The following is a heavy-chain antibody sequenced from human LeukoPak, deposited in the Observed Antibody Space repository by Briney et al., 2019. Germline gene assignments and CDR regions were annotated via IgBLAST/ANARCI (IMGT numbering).Heavy chain of an antibody. CDR2: MSPDGSVK. CDR3: ARDLVSGSPDYFDS. Sequence: PGGSLRLSCVASGFTFGSSDIHWVRQAPGKGLQWVAAMSPDGSVKIYTDSVKGRFSISRDNSKNTLYLDMNNLRTDDTALYYCARDLVSGSPDYFDSWGQGTLVTVSS. D-gene: IGHD6-6*01. J-gene: IGHJ4*02. CDR1: GFTFGSSD. V-gene: IGHV3-30-3*01.